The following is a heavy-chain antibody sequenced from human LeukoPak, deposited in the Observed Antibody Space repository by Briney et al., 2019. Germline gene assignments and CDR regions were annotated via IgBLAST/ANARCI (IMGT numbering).Heavy chain of an antibody. CDR1: GFIFSRCG. CDR2: ISGPSTHI. V-gene: IGHV3-21*01. CDR3: TRGSEWSSGVSDY. Sequence: GGSLRLSCAASGFIFSRCGMNWVRQAPGKGLEWVSSISGPSTHIYYADSVKGRFTISRDNAHNSLYLQMNSLRAEDTAVYYCTRGSEWSSGVSDYWGQGTLVTVSS. D-gene: IGHD3-3*01. J-gene: IGHJ4*02.